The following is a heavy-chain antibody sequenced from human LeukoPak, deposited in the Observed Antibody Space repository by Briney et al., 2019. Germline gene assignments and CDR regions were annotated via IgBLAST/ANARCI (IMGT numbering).Heavy chain of an antibody. Sequence: GGSLRLSCAATGFTFSSDAMSWVRQAPGKGLEWVSGIDESGGSIYYADSVKGRFTISRGNSKNTLDLQMNNLRAEDTAVYYCARDYGSRGSSSYPFDNWSQGTLVTVSP. CDR3: ARDYGSRGSSSYPFDN. V-gene: IGHV3-23*01. J-gene: IGHJ4*02. CDR1: GFTFSSDA. D-gene: IGHD3-10*01. CDR2: IDESGGSI.